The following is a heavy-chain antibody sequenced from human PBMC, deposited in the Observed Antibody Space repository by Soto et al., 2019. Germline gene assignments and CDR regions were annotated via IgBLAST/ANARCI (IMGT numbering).Heavy chain of an antibody. D-gene: IGHD2-21*02. CDR2: ISYDGSNK. V-gene: IGHV3-30-3*01. J-gene: IGHJ4*02. Sequence: GGSLRLSCAASGFTFSSYAMHWVRQAPGKGLEWVAVISYDGSNKYYADSVKGRFTISRDNSKNTLYLQMNSLRTEDTAVYYCAADGPIVVVTATYYFDYWGQGTLVTVSS. CDR1: GFTFSSYA. CDR3: AADGPIVVVTATYYFDY.